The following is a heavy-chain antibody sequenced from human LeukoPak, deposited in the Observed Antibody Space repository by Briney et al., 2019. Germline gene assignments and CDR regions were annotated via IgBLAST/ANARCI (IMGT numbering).Heavy chain of an antibody. Sequence: PSETLSLTCTVSGGSISSSSYYWGWIRQPPGKGLEWIGSIYYSGSTYYNPSLKSRVTISVDTSKNQFSLKLSSVTAADTAVYYCARQRIAVAGEVDYWGQGTLVTVSS. CDR1: GGSISSSSYY. D-gene: IGHD6-19*01. V-gene: IGHV4-39*01. J-gene: IGHJ4*02. CDR3: ARQRIAVAGEVDY. CDR2: IYYSGST.